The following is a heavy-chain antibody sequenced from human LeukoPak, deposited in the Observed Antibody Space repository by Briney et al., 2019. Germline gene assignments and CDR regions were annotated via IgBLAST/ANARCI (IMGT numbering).Heavy chain of an antibody. CDR2: ISGDGGST. V-gene: IGHV3-43*02. Sequence: GGPLRLSCAASGSTFDDYAMRCVRQAPGKGLEWVSLISGDGGSTYSAASVKGRFTISRDNSKNSMYLQMNSLRTEDTALYYCAKAENVVIPAAHWGQGTLVTVSS. CDR1: GSTFDDYA. J-gene: IGHJ4*02. D-gene: IGHD2-2*01. CDR3: AKAENVVIPAAH.